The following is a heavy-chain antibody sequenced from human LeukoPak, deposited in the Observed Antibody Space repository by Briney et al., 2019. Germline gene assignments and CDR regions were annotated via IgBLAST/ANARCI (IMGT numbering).Heavy chain of an antibody. CDR1: GFTFSSYA. CDR3: ARWLGTGYYTFDY. D-gene: IGHD3/OR15-3a*01. J-gene: IGHJ4*02. CDR2: ISSDGSTK. Sequence: GGSLRLSCAASGFTFSSYAMHWVRQAPDKGPEWVAVISSDGSTKYYAESVKGRFTISRDNSKNTLYLQMNSLRTEDTAVYYCARWLGTGYYTFDYWGQGTLVTVSS. V-gene: IGHV3-30*01.